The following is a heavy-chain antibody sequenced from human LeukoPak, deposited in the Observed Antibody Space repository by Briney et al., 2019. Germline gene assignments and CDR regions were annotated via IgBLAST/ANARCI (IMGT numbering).Heavy chain of an antibody. Sequence: SQTLSLTCAISGDSVSSNSAAWNWIRQSPSRGLEWLGRTYYRSKWYNDYAVSVKSRITINPDTSKNQFSLQLNSVTPEDTAVYYCARALQLLWFGELWRQHAFDIWGQGTMVTVSS. V-gene: IGHV6-1*01. D-gene: IGHD3-10*01. J-gene: IGHJ3*02. CDR1: GDSVSSNSAA. CDR3: ARALQLLWFGELWRQHAFDI. CDR2: TYYRSKWYN.